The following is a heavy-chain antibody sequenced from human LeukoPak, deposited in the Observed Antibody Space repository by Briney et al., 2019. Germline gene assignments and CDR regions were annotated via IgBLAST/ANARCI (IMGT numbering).Heavy chain of an antibody. CDR3: ARRQPWGRDGYHGGFDY. J-gene: IGHJ4*02. CDR1: GYTFTSYG. Sequence: ASVKVSCKASGYTFTSYGISWVRQAPGQGLEWMGWISAYNGNTNYAQKLQGRVTMTTDTSTSTVYMELSSLRSEDTAVYYCARRQPWGRDGYHGGFDYWGQGTLVTVSS. V-gene: IGHV1-18*01. D-gene: IGHD5-24*01. CDR2: ISAYNGNT.